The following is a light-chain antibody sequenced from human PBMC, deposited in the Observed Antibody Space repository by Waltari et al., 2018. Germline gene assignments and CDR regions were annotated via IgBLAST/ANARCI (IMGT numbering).Light chain of an antibody. J-gene: IGLJ2*01. CDR2: EVT. V-gene: IGLV2-23*02. CDR1: SNDIGSYNF. Sequence: QSALTQPASVSGSPGQSITVSCTGTSNDIGSYNFVSWYQQPPGNAPKLIICEVTKRPSGVSKRFPGSKSGNTAALTLSGLQADDEADYYCCSYAGSTTYVIFGGGTKLTVL. CDR3: CSYAGSTTYVI.